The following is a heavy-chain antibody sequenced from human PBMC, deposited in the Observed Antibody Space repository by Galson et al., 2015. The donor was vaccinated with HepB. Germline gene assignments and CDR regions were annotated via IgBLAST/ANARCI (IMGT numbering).Heavy chain of an antibody. CDR3: ARFGVWSSTGGYNYLWP. V-gene: IGHV3-11*01. Sequence: SLRLSCAASGFIFSDYYMTWIRQTPGKGLEWVSYIDTSGRTIYHTDSVKGRFTISRDNANNLLYLQMNSLRADDTAVYYCARFGVWSSTGGYNYLWPWGQGTLVTVSS. CDR1: GFIFSDYY. D-gene: IGHD5-18*01. J-gene: IGHJ4*02. CDR2: IDTSGRTI.